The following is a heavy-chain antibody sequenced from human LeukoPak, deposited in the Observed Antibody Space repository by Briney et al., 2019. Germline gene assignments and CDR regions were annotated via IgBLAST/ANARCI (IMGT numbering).Heavy chain of an antibody. Sequence: SETLSLTCTVSGGSISSGDYYWSWIRQPPGKGLEWIGYIYYSGSTYYNPSLKSRVTISVDKSKNQFSLKLSSVTAADTAVYYCARDPISSTSLLSYYGMDVWGQGTTVTVSS. CDR1: GGSISSGDYY. CDR2: IYYSGST. V-gene: IGHV4-30-4*01. D-gene: IGHD2-2*01. J-gene: IGHJ6*02. CDR3: ARDPISSTSLLSYYGMDV.